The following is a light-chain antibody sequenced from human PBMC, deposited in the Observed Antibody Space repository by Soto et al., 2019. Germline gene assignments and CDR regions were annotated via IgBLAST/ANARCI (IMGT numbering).Light chain of an antibody. CDR1: QYINSN. Sequence: EILMTQSPATLSVSPGERATLSCRASQYINSNLAWYQQKPGQAPRLLIYVASTRATGIPARFSGGGSGTEFTLTISSLQSEDFAVYYCQQYNTWPRTFGQGTKVDIK. CDR2: VAS. J-gene: IGKJ1*01. CDR3: QQYNTWPRT. V-gene: IGKV3-15*01.